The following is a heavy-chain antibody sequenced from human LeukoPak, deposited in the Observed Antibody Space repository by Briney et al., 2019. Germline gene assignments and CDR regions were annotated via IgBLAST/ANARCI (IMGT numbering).Heavy chain of an antibody. CDR1: AFTFSSSG. Sequence: GGSLRLSCAASAFTFSSSGMSWVRQAPGKGLEWVSSISSSSSYIYYADSVKGRFTISRDNAKNSLYLQMNSLRAEDSAVYYCARDPAIFGVVPPYYYYMDVWGKGTTVTVSS. V-gene: IGHV3-21*01. CDR3: ARDPAIFGVVPPYYYYMDV. D-gene: IGHD3-3*01. CDR2: ISSSSSYI. J-gene: IGHJ6*03.